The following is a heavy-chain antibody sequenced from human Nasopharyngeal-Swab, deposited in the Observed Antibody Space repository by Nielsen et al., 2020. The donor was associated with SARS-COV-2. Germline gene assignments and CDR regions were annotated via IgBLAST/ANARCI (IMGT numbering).Heavy chain of an antibody. CDR1: GGSFSGYY. V-gene: IGHV4-34*01. J-gene: IGHJ4*02. Sequence: SETLSLTCAVYGGSFSGYYWSWIRQPPGKGLEWIGEINHSGSTNYNPSLKSRVTISVDTSKNQFSLKLSSVTAADTAVYYCARHRRIAVAGPQFDYWGQGTLVTVSS. D-gene: IGHD6-19*01. CDR2: INHSGST. CDR3: ARHRRIAVAGPQFDY.